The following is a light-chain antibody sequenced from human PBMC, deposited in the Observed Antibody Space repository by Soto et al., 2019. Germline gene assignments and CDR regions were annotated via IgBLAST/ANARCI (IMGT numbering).Light chain of an antibody. V-gene: IGKV4-1*01. CDR1: QSILYSSNNKNQ. Sequence: DIVMTQSPDSLAVSLGERATINCKSSQSILYSSNNKNQLAWYQQKPGQPPKLLMYWASTRQSGVPDRFSGSESGTDFTLTISSLQAEDVAVYYCQQYNSPPYTFGQGIKLEI. CDR2: WAS. J-gene: IGKJ2*01. CDR3: QQYNSPPYT.